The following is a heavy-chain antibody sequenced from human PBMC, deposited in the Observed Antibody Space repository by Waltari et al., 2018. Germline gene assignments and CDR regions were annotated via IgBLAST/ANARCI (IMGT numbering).Heavy chain of an antibody. Sequence: QVQLQESGPGLVKPSETLSLTCTVSGGSISSYYWSWIRQPPGKGLEWIGYIYYSGSTNYNPSLKSRVTISVDTSKNQFSLKLSSVTAADTAVYYCARDGRKGGYSSSSGRSFDYWGQGTLVTVSS. J-gene: IGHJ4*02. CDR2: IYYSGST. CDR3: ARDGRKGGYSSSSGRSFDY. CDR1: GGSISSYY. V-gene: IGHV4-59*01. D-gene: IGHD6-6*01.